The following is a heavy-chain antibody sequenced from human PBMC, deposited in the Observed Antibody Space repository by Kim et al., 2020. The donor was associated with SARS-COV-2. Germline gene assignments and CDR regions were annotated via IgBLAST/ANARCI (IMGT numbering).Heavy chain of an antibody. CDR2: INPNSGGT. CDR3: ARDPTITQTYYYYYGMDV. V-gene: IGHV1-2*02. Sequence: ASVKVSRKASGYTFTGYYMHWVRQAPGQGLEWMGWINPNSGGTNYAQKFQGRVTMTRDTSISTAYMELSRLRSDDTAVYYCARDPTITQTYYYYYGMDVWGQGTTVTVSS. CDR1: GYTFTGYY. D-gene: IGHD3-10*01. J-gene: IGHJ6*02.